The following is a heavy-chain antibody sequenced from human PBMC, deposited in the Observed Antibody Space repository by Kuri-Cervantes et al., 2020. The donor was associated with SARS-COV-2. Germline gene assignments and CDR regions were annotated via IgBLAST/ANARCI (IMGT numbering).Heavy chain of an antibody. Sequence: ESLKISCAVYGGSFSGYYWSWIRQPPGKGLEWIGEINHSGSTNYNPSLKSRVTISVDTSKNQFSLKLSSVTAADTAVYYCARGYAGRTSNYVRYNYYYYYMDVWGKGTTVTVSS. CDR2: INHSGST. D-gene: IGHD4-11*01. CDR3: ARGYAGRTSNYVRYNYYYYYMDV. CDR1: GGSFSGYY. V-gene: IGHV4-34*01. J-gene: IGHJ6*03.